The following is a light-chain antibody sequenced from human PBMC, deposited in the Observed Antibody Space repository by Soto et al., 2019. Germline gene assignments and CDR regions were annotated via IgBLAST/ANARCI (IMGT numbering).Light chain of an antibody. CDR3: QQSSNWPSIT. V-gene: IGKV3-11*01. J-gene: IGKJ5*01. CDR2: DAY. CDR1: QSVSSY. Sequence: VLTQSPATLSLSPGDSATLSCRGSQSVSSYLAWYQQKPGQAPRLLIYDAYNRATGIPARFSGSGSGTDFTLTISSLEPEDFAVYYCQQSSNWPSITFGQGTRLEIK.